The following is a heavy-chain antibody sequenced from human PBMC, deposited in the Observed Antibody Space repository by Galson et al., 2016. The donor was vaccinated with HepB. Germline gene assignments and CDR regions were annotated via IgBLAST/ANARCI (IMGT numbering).Heavy chain of an antibody. Sequence: SLRLSCAASGFTFTSYALSWVRQAPGRGLEWVSTLNGSGRKTYYADSVKGRFTISRDNSKNTLFLQMSSLGVEDTAVYYCAKSFVKKDFWSYYLADAFDIRGQGTTVTVST. V-gene: IGHV3-23*01. D-gene: IGHD3-3*01. CDR3: AKSFVKKDFWSYYLADAFDI. CDR1: GFTFTSYA. CDR2: LNGSGRKT. J-gene: IGHJ3*02.